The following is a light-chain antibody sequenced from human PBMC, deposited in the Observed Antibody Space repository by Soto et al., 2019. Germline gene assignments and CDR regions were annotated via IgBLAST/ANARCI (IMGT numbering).Light chain of an antibody. CDR2: EVN. J-gene: IGLJ1*01. V-gene: IGLV2-8*01. CDR3: SSYGGYNNVV. Sequence: QSALAQPPSASGSPGQSVTISCTGTSSDVGGYNYVSWFQQHPGKAPKLIIHEVNQRPSGVPDRFSGSKSGNTASLTVSGLQAEDESTYYCSSYGGYNNVVFGTGTKDTVL. CDR1: SSDVGGYNY.